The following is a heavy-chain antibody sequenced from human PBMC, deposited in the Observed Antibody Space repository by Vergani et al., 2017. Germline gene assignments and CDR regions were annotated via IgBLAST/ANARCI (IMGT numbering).Heavy chain of an antibody. D-gene: IGHD2-2*01. CDR1: GFTFNSYA. J-gene: IGHJ4*02. CDR3: ASRYCGSTSCPYYFFDY. Sequence: QVQLVESGGGVVQPGRSLRLSCAASGFTFNSYAMHWVRQAPGKGLEWVAVISYDGSNKFYADSVKGRLTISRDNSKNTLYLQMNSLRAEDPAVYYFASRYCGSTSCPYYFFDYWGQGTLVTVSS. CDR2: ISYDGSNK. V-gene: IGHV3-30-3*01.